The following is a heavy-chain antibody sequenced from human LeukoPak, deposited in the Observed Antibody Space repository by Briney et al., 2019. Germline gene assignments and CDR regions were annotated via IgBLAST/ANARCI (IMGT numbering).Heavy chain of an antibody. J-gene: IGHJ4*02. CDR3: GRRGSTGWYVY. V-gene: IGHV3-7*01. CDR2: IKQDGSEK. Sequence: GGSLRLSCAASGFTFSSYWMSWVRQAPGKGLEWVASIKQDGSEKYYVDSVKGRFTISRDNAKNSVYLQMNSLRAEDTAVYYCGRRGSTGWYVYWGQGTLVTVSS. D-gene: IGHD6-13*01. CDR1: GFTFSSYW.